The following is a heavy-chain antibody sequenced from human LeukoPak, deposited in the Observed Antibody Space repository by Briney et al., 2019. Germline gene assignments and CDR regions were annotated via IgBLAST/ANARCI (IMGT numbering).Heavy chain of an antibody. D-gene: IGHD2/OR15-2a*01. CDR1: GFTFSDYY. CDR3: ARDFRDISMPIDF. V-gene: IGHV3-11*04. CDR2: ISSNAIST. J-gene: IGHJ4*02. Sequence: GGSLRLSCAASGFTFSDYYMSWIRQAPGKGLEWLSYISSNAISTHYADSVKGRFTISRDNAKNSLYLQMNSLRGEDTAVYYCARDFRDISMPIDFWGQGTLVTVSS.